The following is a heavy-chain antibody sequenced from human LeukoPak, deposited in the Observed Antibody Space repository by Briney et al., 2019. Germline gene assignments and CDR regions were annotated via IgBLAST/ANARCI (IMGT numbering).Heavy chain of an antibody. CDR3: ARDHGYYYDSSGYYFSPYYFDY. Sequence: ASVKVSCKASGYTFTSYAMHWVRQAPGQRLEWMGWINAGNGNTKYSQKFQGRVTITRDTSASTAYMELSSLRSEDTAVYHCARDHGYYYDSSGYYFSPYYFDYWGQGTLVTVSS. D-gene: IGHD3-22*01. CDR2: INAGNGNT. J-gene: IGHJ4*02. CDR1: GYTFTSYA. V-gene: IGHV1-3*01.